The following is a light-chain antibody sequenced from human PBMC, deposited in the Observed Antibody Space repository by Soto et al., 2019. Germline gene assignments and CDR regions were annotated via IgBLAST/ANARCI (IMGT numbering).Light chain of an antibody. CDR2: AAS. CDR3: QQYGSSGT. V-gene: IGKV3-20*01. Sequence: EIVLTQSPATLSLSPVDRATLSCRASQSVSSYLAWYQQKPGQAPRLLIYAASNRATGIPARFSGSGSGTDFTLTISRLEPEDFAVYYCQQYGSSGTFGQGTKGGY. J-gene: IGKJ1*01. CDR1: QSVSSY.